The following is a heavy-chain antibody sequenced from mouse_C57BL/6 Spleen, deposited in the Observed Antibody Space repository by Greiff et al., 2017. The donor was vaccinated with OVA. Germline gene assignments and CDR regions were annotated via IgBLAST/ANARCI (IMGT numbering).Heavy chain of an antibody. CDR1: GYSFTGYY. Sequence: EVQLQQSGPELVKPGASVKISCKASGYSFTGYYMNWVKQSPEKSLEWIGEINPSTGGTTYNQKFKAKATLTVDKSSSTAYMQLKSLTSEDSAVYYCARSSGTGMDDWGQGTSVTVSS. D-gene: IGHD4-1*01. J-gene: IGHJ4*01. CDR3: ARSSGTGMDD. CDR2: INPSTGGT. V-gene: IGHV1-42*01.